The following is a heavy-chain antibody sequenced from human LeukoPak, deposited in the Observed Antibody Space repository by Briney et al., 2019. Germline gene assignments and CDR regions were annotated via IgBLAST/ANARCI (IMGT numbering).Heavy chain of an antibody. V-gene: IGHV4-39*01. D-gene: IGHD2-2*01. CDR3: ARHSNGGCTSTRCHIDY. J-gene: IGHJ4*02. CDR1: GDSISSSSYY. Sequence: PSETLSLTCTASGDSISSSSYYWGWIRQPPGKGLEWIGTIYYSGSTYYNSSLKSRVTMSVDTSKNQFSLNLSSVTAADTAVYYCARHSNGGCTSTRCHIDYWGQGTLVTVSS. CDR2: IYYSGST.